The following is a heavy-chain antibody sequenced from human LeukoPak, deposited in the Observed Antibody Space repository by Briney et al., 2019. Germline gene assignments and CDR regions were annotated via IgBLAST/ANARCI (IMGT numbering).Heavy chain of an antibody. Sequence: PGGSLRLSCAASGFTFSSYGMHWVRQAPGKGLEWVAFIRYDGSNKYYADSVKGRFTISRDNSKNTLYLQMNSLTAEDTAVYYCASALGAVAGAWGQGTLLTVSS. V-gene: IGHV3-30*02. CDR2: IRYDGSNK. CDR1: GFTFSSYG. D-gene: IGHD6-19*01. CDR3: ASALGAVAGA. J-gene: IGHJ5*02.